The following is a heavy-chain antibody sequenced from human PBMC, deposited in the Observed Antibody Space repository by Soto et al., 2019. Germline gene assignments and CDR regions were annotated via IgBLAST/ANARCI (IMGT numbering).Heavy chain of an antibody. CDR3: AREAVDDDSSGYYKDHYCGMDV. CDR2: IIPILGIA. D-gene: IGHD3-22*01. CDR1: GGTFSSYA. Sequence: ASVKVSCKASGGTFSSYAISWVRQAPGQGLEWMGGIIPILGIANYAQKFQGRVTITADKSTSTAYMELSSLRSEDTAVYYCAREAVDDDSSGYYKDHYCGMDVWGQGTTVTVSS. J-gene: IGHJ6*02. V-gene: IGHV1-69*10.